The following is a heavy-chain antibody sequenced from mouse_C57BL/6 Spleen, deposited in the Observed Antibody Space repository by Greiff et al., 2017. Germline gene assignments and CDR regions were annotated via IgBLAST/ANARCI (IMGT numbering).Heavy chain of an antibody. CDR2: IHPNSGST. D-gene: IGHD1-1*01. CDR1: GYTFTSYW. V-gene: IGHV1-64*01. Sequence: VQLQQPGAELVKPGASVKLSCKASGYTFTSYWMHWVKQRPGQGLEWIGMIHPNSGSTNYNEKFKSKATLTVDKSSSTAYMQLSSLTSEDSAVYDCADYGSSYWAIDYWGQGTSVTVSS. J-gene: IGHJ4*01. CDR3: ADYGSSYWAIDY.